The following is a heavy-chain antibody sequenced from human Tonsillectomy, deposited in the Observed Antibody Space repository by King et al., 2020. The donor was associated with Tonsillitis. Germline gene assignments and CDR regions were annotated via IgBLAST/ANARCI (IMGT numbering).Heavy chain of an antibody. J-gene: IGHJ1*01. CDR1: EYTFTGYY. D-gene: IGHD6-19*01. V-gene: IGHV1-2*02. Sequence: VQLVESGAEVKKPGASVKVSCKASEYTFTGYYMHWVRQAPGQGLEWMGWINPNSGGTNYAQNFQGSVTMTRDTSTTTAYMELSRLRSDDTAVYYCARGVWYSSGWYPEYFQHWGQGTLVTVSS. CDR3: ARGVWYSSGWYPEYFQH. CDR2: INPNSGGT.